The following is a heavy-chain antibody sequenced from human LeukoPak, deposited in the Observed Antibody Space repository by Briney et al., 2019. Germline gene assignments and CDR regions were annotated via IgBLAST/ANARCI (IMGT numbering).Heavy chain of an antibody. CDR2: INWNGGST. J-gene: IGHJ4*02. D-gene: IGHD6-19*01. CDR3: ARDPSGYSSGWYYFDY. CDR1: GFTFDDYG. Sequence: PGGSLRLSCAASGFTFDDYGMSWVRQAPGKGLEWVSGINWNGGSTGYADSVKGRFTISRDNAKNSLYLQMNSVRAEDTALYYCARDPSGYSSGWYYFDYWGQGTLVTVSS. V-gene: IGHV3-20*04.